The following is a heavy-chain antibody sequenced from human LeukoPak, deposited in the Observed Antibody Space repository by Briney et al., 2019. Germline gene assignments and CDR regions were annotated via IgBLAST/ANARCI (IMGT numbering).Heavy chain of an antibody. D-gene: IGHD3-22*01. Sequence: SETLSLTCTVSGGSISSYYWSWIRQPAGKGLEWIGRIYTSGSTNYNPSLKSRVTISVDTSKNQFSLKLSSVTAADTAVYYCARDRYDYYDSSGYYYPGHFFDYWGQGTLVTVSS. CDR1: GGSISSYY. CDR2: IYTSGST. J-gene: IGHJ4*02. V-gene: IGHV4-4*07. CDR3: ARDRYDYYDSSGYYYPGHFFDY.